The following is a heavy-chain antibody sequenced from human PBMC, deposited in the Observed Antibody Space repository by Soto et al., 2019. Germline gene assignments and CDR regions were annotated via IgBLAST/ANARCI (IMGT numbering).Heavy chain of an antibody. V-gene: IGHV3-7*01. CDR3: ARAPYCGGDCYSNFDY. Sequence: GGSLRLSCAASGFTFSSYWMSWVRQAPGKGLEWVANIKQDGSEKYYVDSVKGRFTISRDNAKNSLYPQMNSLRAEDTAVYYCARAPYCGGDCYSNFDYWGQGTLVTVSS. CDR1: GFTFSSYW. CDR2: IKQDGSEK. J-gene: IGHJ4*02. D-gene: IGHD2-21*02.